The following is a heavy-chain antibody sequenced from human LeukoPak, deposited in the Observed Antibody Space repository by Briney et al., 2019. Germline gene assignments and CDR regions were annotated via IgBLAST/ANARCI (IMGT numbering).Heavy chain of an antibody. CDR2: ISSDGNTA. V-gene: IGHV3-64D*06. D-gene: IGHD2-2*01. Sequence: GGSLRLSCSASGFILSSYPIHWVRQAPGKGLEYVTAISSDGNTAYYADSVKGRFTISRDNSKNTLFLQMSSLRPEDTAVYYCVKARGYCSTSSCFLEYWGQGTLVTVSS. CDR1: GFILSSYP. J-gene: IGHJ1*01. CDR3: VKARGYCSTSSCFLEY.